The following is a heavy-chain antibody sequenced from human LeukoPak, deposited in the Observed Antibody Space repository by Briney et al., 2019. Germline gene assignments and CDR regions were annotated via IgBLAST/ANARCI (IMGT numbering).Heavy chain of an antibody. D-gene: IGHD4-17*01. V-gene: IGHV3-30*02. CDR3: AKEIWPTVTTPGWSYFHY. CDR2: IRYDGSNK. Sequence: GGSLRLSCAASEFTFSSYGMHWVRQAPGKGLEWVAFIRYDGSNKYYADSVKGRFTISRDNSKNTLYLQMNSLRAEDTAVYYCAKEIWPTVTTPGWSYFHYWGQGALVTVSS. J-gene: IGHJ4*02. CDR1: EFTFSSYG.